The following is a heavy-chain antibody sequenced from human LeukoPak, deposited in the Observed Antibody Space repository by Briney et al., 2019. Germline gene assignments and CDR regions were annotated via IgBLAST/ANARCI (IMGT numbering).Heavy chain of an antibody. J-gene: IGHJ3*02. CDR1: GFPFNGYY. Sequence: ASVKVSCKGSGFPFNGYYMHWVRQAPGQGLEWMGWINPNSGGTNYAQKFQGRVTMTRDTSISTAYMELSRLRSDDTAVYYCAREALTVTTVGHDAFDIWGQGTMVTVSS. CDR2: INPNSGGT. CDR3: AREALTVTTVGHDAFDI. V-gene: IGHV1-2*02. D-gene: IGHD4-17*01.